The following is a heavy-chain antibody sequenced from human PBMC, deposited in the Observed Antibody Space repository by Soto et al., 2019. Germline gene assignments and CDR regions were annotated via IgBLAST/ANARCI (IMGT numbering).Heavy chain of an antibody. CDR2: INRDGSKK. CDR1: GFTLSAYW. Sequence: EVQLEESGGDLVQPGGSLRLSCAASGFTLSAYWMTWVRQAPGKVLEWVANINRDGSKKSYLDSVRGRFTISRDNVGNSLYLQMDSLRADDTALYYCARDVSPGSSSLYLDAFDIWGQGKMVTVSS. V-gene: IGHV3-7*05. CDR3: ARDVSPGSSSLYLDAFDI. D-gene: IGHD6-13*01. J-gene: IGHJ3*02.